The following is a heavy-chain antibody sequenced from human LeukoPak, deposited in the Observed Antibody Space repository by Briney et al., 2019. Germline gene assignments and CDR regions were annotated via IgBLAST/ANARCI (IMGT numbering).Heavy chain of an antibody. Sequence: GGSLRLSCTVSGFTFSIFEMNWVRQAPGKGLEWVAYITNSGSTIDYADSVKGRFTISRDNARNSLYLQMSSLRAEDTAVYYCVRGGGPSYKYNAFDIWGQGTMVTVSS. CDR3: VRGGGPSYKYNAFDI. CDR2: ITNSGSTI. D-gene: IGHD2-15*01. V-gene: IGHV3-48*03. CDR1: GFTFSIFE. J-gene: IGHJ3*02.